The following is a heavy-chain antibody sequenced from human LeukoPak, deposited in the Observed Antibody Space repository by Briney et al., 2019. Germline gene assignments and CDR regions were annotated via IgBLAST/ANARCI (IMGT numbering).Heavy chain of an antibody. CDR3: ARAGDDYVWGSDNYY. V-gene: IGHV1-2*06. D-gene: IGHD3-16*01. J-gene: IGHJ4*02. Sequence: ASVKVSCKASGYTFTGYYMRWVRQAPGQGLEWMGRINPNSGGTNYAQKFQGRVTMTRDTSISTAYMELSRLRSDDTAVYYCARAGDDYVWGSDNYYWGQGTLVTVSS. CDR2: INPNSGGT. CDR1: GYTFTGYY.